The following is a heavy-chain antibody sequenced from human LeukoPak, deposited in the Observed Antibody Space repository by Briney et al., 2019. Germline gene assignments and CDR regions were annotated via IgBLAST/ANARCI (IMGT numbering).Heavy chain of an antibody. CDR1: GFTFSRYW. Sequence: GGSLRLSCAASGFTFSRYWMSWVRQAPGKGLEWVANIKQDGSEKYYVDSVKGRFTISRDNAKNSLYLQMNSLRAEDTAVYYCARDLASSGWYYYYYYYMDVWGKGTTVTVSS. D-gene: IGHD6-19*01. CDR2: IKQDGSEK. CDR3: ARDLASSGWYYYYYYYMDV. J-gene: IGHJ6*03. V-gene: IGHV3-7*01.